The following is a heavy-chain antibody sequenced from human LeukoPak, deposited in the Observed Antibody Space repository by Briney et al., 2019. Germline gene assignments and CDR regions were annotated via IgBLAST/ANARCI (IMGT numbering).Heavy chain of an antibody. V-gene: IGHV3-49*03. D-gene: IGHD6-13*01. J-gene: IGHJ4*02. CDR1: GFTFGDYA. CDR3: TREGYSSSWYFFDY. CDR2: IRSKAYGGTT. Sequence: GGSLRLSCTASGFTFGDYAMSWFRQAPGTGLEWVGFIRSKAYGGTTEYAASVKGRFTISRDDSKSIAYLQMNSLKTEDTAVYYCTREGYSSSWYFFDYWGQGTLVTVSS.